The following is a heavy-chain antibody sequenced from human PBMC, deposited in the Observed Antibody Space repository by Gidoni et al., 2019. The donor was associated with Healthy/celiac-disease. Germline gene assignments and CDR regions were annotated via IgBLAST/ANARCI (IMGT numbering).Heavy chain of an antibody. D-gene: IGHD3-10*01. V-gene: IGHV3-48*03. CDR2: ISSSGSNI. Sequence: EVQLVESGGGLVQPGGSLRLSCAASGFTFSSYEMNWGRQAPGKGLEWVSYISSSGSNIYYADSVKGRFTISRDNAKNSLYLQMNSLRAEDTAVYYCARSEGVTFDYWGQGTLVTVSS. CDR1: GFTFSSYE. J-gene: IGHJ4*02. CDR3: ARSEGVTFDY.